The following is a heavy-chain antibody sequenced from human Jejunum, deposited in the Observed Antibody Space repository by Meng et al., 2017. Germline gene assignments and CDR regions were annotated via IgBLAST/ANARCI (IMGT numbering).Heavy chain of an antibody. CDR1: GYSISSGYY. J-gene: IGHJ4*02. V-gene: IGHV4-38-2*01. CDR2: VYHSGTT. D-gene: IGHD2-15*01. CDR3: ARFSAY. Sequence: SETLSLTCAVSGYSISSGYYWGWVRQPPGKGLEWIGSVYHSGTTHYNPSLQSRVTMSVDTSKNQFSLKLTSVAAADTAVYFCARFSAYWGQGALVTVSS.